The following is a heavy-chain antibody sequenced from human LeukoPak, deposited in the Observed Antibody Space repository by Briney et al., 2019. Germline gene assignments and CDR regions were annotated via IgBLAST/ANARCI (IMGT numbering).Heavy chain of an antibody. CDR1: GGSISSSSYY. CDR2: IYYSGNT. D-gene: IGHD6-19*01. Sequence: SETLSLTCTVSGGSISSSSYYWGWNRPPPGKGLEWIGSIYYSGNTYSNPSLKSRVPISVDTSKNQFSLKLSSVTAADTAVYYCARRLAVAGTVVEYGMDVWGQGTTVTVSS. V-gene: IGHV4-39*01. CDR3: ARRLAVAGTVVEYGMDV. J-gene: IGHJ6*02.